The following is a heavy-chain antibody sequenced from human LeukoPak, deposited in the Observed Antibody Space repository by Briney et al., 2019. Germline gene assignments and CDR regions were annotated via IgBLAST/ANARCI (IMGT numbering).Heavy chain of an antibody. J-gene: IGHJ4*02. D-gene: IGHD2-2*01. CDR1: GGSFSGYY. V-gene: IGHV4-34*01. CDR3: ARGVFCSSTSCSFYFDY. Sequence: SETLSLTCAVYGGSFSGYYWSWIRQPPGKGLEWSGEINHSGSTNYNPSLKSRVTISVDTSKNQFSLKLSSVTAADTAVYYCARGVFCSSTSCSFYFDYWGQGTLVTVSS. CDR2: INHSGST.